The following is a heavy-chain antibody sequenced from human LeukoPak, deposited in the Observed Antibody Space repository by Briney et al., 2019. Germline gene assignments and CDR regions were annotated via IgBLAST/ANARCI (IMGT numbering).Heavy chain of an antibody. CDR1: GYTFTSNG. J-gene: IGHJ6*02. V-gene: IGHV1-18*01. Sequence: ASVKVSYKTSGYTFTSNGIGWVRQAPGQGLEWMGWISTYSGNTNYAQKFQGRVTMTTDTSTSTAYMELRSLRSDDTAVYYCARDITMVPDVWGQGTTVTVSS. CDR3: ARDITMVPDV. CDR2: ISTYSGNT. D-gene: IGHD3-10*01.